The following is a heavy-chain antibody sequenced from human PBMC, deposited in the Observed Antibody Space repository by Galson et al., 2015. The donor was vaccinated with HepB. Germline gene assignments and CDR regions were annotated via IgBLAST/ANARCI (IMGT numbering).Heavy chain of an antibody. V-gene: IGHV3-48*02. CDR2: ISSSSGTI. CDR3: ARDPRRVIVGANYYFDY. Sequence: SLRLSCAASGFTFSSYSMNWVRQAPGKGLEWVSYISSSSGTIYYADSVKGRFTISRDNAKNSLYLQMNSLRDEDTAVYYCARDPRRVIVGANYYFDYWGQGTLVTVSS. J-gene: IGHJ4*02. D-gene: IGHD1-26*01. CDR1: GFTFSSYS.